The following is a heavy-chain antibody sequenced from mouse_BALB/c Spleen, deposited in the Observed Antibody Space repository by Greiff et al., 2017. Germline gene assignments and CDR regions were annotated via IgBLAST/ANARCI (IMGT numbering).Heavy chain of an antibody. V-gene: IGHV1-4*01. CDR3: AGGHYYGSSLWYFDV. J-gene: IGHJ1*01. Sequence: VQLQQSGAELARPGASAKMSCKASGYTFTSYTMHWVKQRPGQGLEWIGYINPSSGYTNYNQKFKDKATLTADKSSSTAYMQLSSLTSEDSAVYYCAGGHYYGSSLWYFDVWGAGTTVTVSS. CDR2: INPSSGYT. CDR1: GYTFTSYT. D-gene: IGHD1-1*01.